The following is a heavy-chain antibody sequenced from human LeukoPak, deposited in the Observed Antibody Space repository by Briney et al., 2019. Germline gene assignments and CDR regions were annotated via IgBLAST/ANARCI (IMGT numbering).Heavy chain of an antibody. CDR3: AKDPGY. Sequence: GGSLRLSCAASGFTFSNFGMHWVRQAPGKGLEWVAVISYDGSNKYYADSVKGRFTISRDNSKNTLYLQMNSLRAEDTAVYYCAKDPGYWGQGTLVTVSS. CDR2: ISYDGSNK. J-gene: IGHJ4*02. CDR1: GFTFSNFG. V-gene: IGHV3-30*18.